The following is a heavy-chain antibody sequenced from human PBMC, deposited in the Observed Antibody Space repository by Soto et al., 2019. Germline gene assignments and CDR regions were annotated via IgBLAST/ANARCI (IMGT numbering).Heavy chain of an antibody. J-gene: IGHJ4*02. CDR3: ARGITLPTPLDY. D-gene: IGHD1-20*01. CDR1: GGTFNRYT. V-gene: IGHV1-18*01. Sequence: ASVKVSCKGSGGTFNRYTITWVRQAPGQGLEWMGWISAYNGNTKYAQKLQGRVTMTTDTSTSTAYMELSSLRSEDTAVYYCARGITLPTPLDYWGQGTLVTVSS. CDR2: ISAYNGNT.